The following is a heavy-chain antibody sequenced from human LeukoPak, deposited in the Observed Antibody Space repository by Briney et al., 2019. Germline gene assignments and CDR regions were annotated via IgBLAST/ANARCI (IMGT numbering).Heavy chain of an antibody. CDR2: INPSSGST. Sequence: GASVKVSCKASGYTFTSYYMHWVRQAPGQGLDWMGIINPSSGSTSYAQKFQGRVTMTRDMSTSTVYMELSSLRSEDTAVYYCARLAVRGVIRGIDYWGQGTLVTVSS. CDR1: GYTFTSYY. V-gene: IGHV1-46*01. J-gene: IGHJ4*02. CDR3: ARLAVRGVIRGIDY. D-gene: IGHD3-10*01.